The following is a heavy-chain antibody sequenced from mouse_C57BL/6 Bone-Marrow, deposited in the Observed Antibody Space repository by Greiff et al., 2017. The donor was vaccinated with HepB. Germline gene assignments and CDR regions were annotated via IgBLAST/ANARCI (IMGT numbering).Heavy chain of an antibody. D-gene: IGHD4-1*01. CDR3: ARRLTGHEGY. CDR2: IYPGDGDT. V-gene: IGHV1-82*01. J-gene: IGHJ2*01. Sequence: VKLQESGPELVKPGASVKISCKASGYAFSSSWMNWVKQRPGKGLEWIGRIYPGDGDTNYNGKFKGKATLTADKSSSTAYMQLSSLTSEDSAVYFCARRLTGHEGYWGQGTTLTVSS. CDR1: GYAFSSSW.